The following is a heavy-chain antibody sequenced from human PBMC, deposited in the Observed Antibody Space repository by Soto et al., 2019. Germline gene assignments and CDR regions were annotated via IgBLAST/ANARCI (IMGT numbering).Heavy chain of an antibody. CDR2: ISSSGSTI. Sequence: GGSLRLSCAASGFTFSDYHMSWIRQAPGKGLEWVSYISSSGSTIYYADSVKGRFTISRDNAENSLYLQMNSLRAEDTAVYYCASGIVVVPAAPDAFDIWGQGTMVTVSS. CDR1: GFTFSDYH. J-gene: IGHJ3*02. D-gene: IGHD2-2*01. CDR3: ASGIVVVPAAPDAFDI. V-gene: IGHV3-11*01.